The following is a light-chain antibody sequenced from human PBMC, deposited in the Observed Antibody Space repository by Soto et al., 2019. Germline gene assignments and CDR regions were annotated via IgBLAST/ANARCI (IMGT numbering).Light chain of an antibody. Sequence: EIALTQPPGTLSLSPGERATLSCRASQSVNSLYLAWYQQKPGQAPRLLIYGASSRATGIPDRFSGSGSGTDFTLTISKLEAEALEVYYWQCYSGSQTFGGGTKVEIK. J-gene: IGKJ4*01. CDR2: GAS. V-gene: IGKV3-20*01. CDR3: QCYSGSQT. CDR1: QSVNSLY.